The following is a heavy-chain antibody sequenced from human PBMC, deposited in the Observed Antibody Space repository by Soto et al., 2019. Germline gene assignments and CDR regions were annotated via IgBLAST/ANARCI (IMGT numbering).Heavy chain of an antibody. Sequence: QVQLKESGPGLVKPSETLSLTCTVSSGSTSPHYWSWIRQSPGKGLEWIAYSYFTGSTNYNPSLKSRVTISIDTSKNQFSLKLTSVTAADTAVYYCARGGSWFDPWGQGTLVTVSS. J-gene: IGHJ5*02. V-gene: IGHV4-59*11. CDR1: SGSTSPHY. CDR2: SYFTGST. CDR3: ARGGSWFDP.